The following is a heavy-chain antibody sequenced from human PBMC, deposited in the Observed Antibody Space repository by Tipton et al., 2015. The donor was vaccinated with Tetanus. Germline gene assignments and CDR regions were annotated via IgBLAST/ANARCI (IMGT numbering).Heavy chain of an antibody. D-gene: IGHD4-23*01. CDR3: ARDRGTVASPGRGNAFDI. Sequence: TLSLTCTVSGGSISSGGYYWSWIRQHPGKGLEWIGDIYNSGSTYYNPSLKSRVTISVDTSKNQFSLKLNSVTAADTAVFYCARDRGTVASPGRGNAFDIWGQCSMVTFSS. V-gene: IGHV4-31*03. J-gene: IGHJ3*02. CDR1: GGSISSGGYY. CDR2: IYNSGST.